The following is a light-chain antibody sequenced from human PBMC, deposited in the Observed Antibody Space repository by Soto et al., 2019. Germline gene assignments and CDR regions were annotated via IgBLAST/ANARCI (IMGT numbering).Light chain of an antibody. CDR2: WAS. CDR1: QSVLFSSNNKNY. CDR3: QQYSSTPFT. V-gene: IGKV4-1*01. J-gene: IGKJ3*01. Sequence: DTVMTQSPDSLAVSLGERATINCKSSQSVLFSSNNKNYLAWYQQKPGQPPKLLISWASTRESGVPDRFSGSGSGTDFTLTISSLQAEDVAVYYCQQYSSTPFTFGPGTKVDIK.